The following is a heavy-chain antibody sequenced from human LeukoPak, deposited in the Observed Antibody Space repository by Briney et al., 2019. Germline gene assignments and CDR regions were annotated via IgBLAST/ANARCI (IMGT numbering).Heavy chain of an antibody. CDR2: VHHSGGT. CDR3: ARHGGHYQSDD. J-gene: IGHJ4*02. CDR1: GGSITSNH. Sequence: SETLSLTCTVSGGSITSNHWSWVRQPPGKGPEWIGQVHHSGGTSYNPSLRSRVTISIDKSENQFSLKLNSVTAADTAVYYCARHGGHYQSDDWGQGTLVTVSS. D-gene: IGHD2-21*01. V-gene: IGHV4-4*02.